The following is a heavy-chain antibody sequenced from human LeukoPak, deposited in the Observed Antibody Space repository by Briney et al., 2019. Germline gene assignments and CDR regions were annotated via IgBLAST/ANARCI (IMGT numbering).Heavy chain of an antibody. V-gene: IGHV1-69*06. CDR3: ARGSGSYYYYYMDV. CDR1: GGTFSSYA. J-gene: IGHJ6*03. D-gene: IGHD1-26*01. CDR2: IIPIFGTA. Sequence: SVKVSCKASGGTFSSYAISWVRQAPGQGLEWMGGIIPIFGTANYAQKFQGRVTTTADKSTSTAYMELSSLRSEGTAVYYCARGSGSYYYYYMDVWGKGTTVTICS.